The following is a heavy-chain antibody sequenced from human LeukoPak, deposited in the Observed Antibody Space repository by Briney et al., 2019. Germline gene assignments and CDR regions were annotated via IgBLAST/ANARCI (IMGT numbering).Heavy chain of an antibody. CDR3: ARQIVVVPAAPGYYYGMDV. CDR1: GYSFTSYW. D-gene: IGHD2-2*01. CDR2: IDPSDSYT. V-gene: IGHV5-10-1*01. Sequence: GESLKISCKGSGYSFTSYWISWVRQVPGKGLEWMGRIDPSDSYTNYSPSFQGHVTISADKSISTAYLQWSSLKASDTAMYYCARQIVVVPAAPGYYYGMDVWGKGTTVTVSS. J-gene: IGHJ6*04.